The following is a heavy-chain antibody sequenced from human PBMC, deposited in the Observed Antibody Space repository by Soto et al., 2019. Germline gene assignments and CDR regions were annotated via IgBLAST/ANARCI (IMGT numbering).Heavy chain of an antibody. CDR3: ATDPLAAGTFDY. CDR2: FNPEEGET. CDR1: GHTLTKLS. D-gene: IGHD6-13*01. J-gene: IGHJ4*02. V-gene: IGHV1-24*01. Sequence: ASVKVSCKVSGHTLTKLSIHWVRQAPGKGLEWMGGFNPEEGETIYAQRFQGRVTMTEDTSTDTAYMELSSLRSEDTAVYYCATDPLAAGTFDYWGQGTLVTVSS.